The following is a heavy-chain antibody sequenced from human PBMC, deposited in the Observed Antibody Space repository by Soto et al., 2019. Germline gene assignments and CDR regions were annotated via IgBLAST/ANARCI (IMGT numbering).Heavy chain of an antibody. D-gene: IGHD2-8*02. V-gene: IGHV3-30*03. CDR2: ISFDGDK. CDR1: GFDFSNSG. Sequence: GGSLRLSCPASGFDFSNSGIQWVRQTPGKGLEWVALISFDGDKYYVDSVKGRFTISRDNPTNTVYLQMNRLRPEDTGVYYCARDYARGWCQFWGQGTLVTVSS. J-gene: IGHJ4*02. CDR3: ARDYARGWCQF.